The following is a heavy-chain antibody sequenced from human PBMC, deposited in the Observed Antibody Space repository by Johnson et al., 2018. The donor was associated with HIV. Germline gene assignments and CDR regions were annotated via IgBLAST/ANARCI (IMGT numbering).Heavy chain of an antibody. Sequence: QMQLVESGGGLVQPGRSLRLSCAASGFTFSDYYMSWIRQAPGKGLEWVSYISSSGSTIYYADSVKVRFTISRYNAKNSLYLKMNRLRAEDTAVYYCASTCGGDCSRGDAFDIWGQGTMVTVSS. CDR1: GFTFSDYY. D-gene: IGHD2-21*02. J-gene: IGHJ3*02. CDR3: ASTCGGDCSRGDAFDI. V-gene: IGHV3-11*04. CDR2: ISSSGSTI.